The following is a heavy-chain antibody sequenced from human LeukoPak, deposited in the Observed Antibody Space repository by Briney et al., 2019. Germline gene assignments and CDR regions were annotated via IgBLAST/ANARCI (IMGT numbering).Heavy chain of an antibody. CDR3: AKALTGNKKALDY. D-gene: IGHD3-9*01. J-gene: IGHJ4*02. V-gene: IGHV3-23*01. Sequence: PGGSLRLSCAASGFTLSSYAMSWVRQAPGKGLEWVSAISGSGGSTYYADSVKGRFTISRDNSKNTLYLQMNSLRAEDTAVYYCAKALTGNKKALDYWGQGTLVTVSS. CDR1: GFTLSSYA. CDR2: ISGSGGST.